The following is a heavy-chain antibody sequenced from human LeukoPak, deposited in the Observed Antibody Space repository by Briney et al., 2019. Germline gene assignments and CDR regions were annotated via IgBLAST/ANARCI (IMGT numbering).Heavy chain of an antibody. D-gene: IGHD2-2*02. V-gene: IGHV3-33*08. CDR2: ILSDGSKE. CDR3: ARDPETLYCSSTSCYID. Sequence: PGGSLRLSCAASGLTFSSYSMVWVRQAPCKGLEWVAVILSDGSKEFYTDSVKGRFTISRDNSKNTLYLQMNSLRAEDTAVYYCARDPETLYCSSTSCYIDWGQGTLVTVSS. CDR1: GLTFSSYS. J-gene: IGHJ4*02.